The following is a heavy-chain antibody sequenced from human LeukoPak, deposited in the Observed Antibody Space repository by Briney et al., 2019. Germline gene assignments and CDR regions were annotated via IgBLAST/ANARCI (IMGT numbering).Heavy chain of an antibody. V-gene: IGHV4-61*01. CDR1: GGSVSSGSYY. CDR3: ARGPGYSSGWFDY. Sequence: SETLSLTCAVSGGSVSSGSYYWSWIRQPPGKGLEWIGYIYYSGSTNYNPSLKSRVTMSLDTSKNQFSLKLSSVTAADTAVYYCARGPGYSSGWFDYWGQGTLVTVSS. J-gene: IGHJ4*02. D-gene: IGHD6-19*01. CDR2: IYYSGST.